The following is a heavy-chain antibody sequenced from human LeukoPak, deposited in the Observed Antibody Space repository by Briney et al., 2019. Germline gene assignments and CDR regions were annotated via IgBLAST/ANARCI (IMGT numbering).Heavy chain of an antibody. CDR2: ISGSGGST. Sequence: GGSLRLSCAASGFTFSSYAMSWVRQAPGKGLEWVSSISGSGGSTYYADSVKGRFTISRDNSKNTLYVQMNSLRAEDTAVYYCAKRPHDRCVGHFDYWGQGTLVTVSS. CDR3: AKRPHDRCVGHFDY. J-gene: IGHJ4*02. D-gene: IGHD3-22*01. CDR1: GFTFSSYA. V-gene: IGHV3-23*01.